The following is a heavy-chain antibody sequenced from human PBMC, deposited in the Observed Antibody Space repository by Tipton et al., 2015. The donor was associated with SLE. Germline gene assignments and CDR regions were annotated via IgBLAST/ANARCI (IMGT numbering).Heavy chain of an antibody. CDR2: ISAYSGST. CDR3: ARARLGTAFDI. J-gene: IGHJ3*02. CDR1: GYTFTSYG. Sequence: QSGAEVKKPGASVKVSCKASGYTFTSYGISWVRQAPGQGLEWMGWISAYSGSTYYADSVKGRFTISRHNSKNTLYLQMNSLRAEDTAVYYCARARLGTAFDIWGQGTMVTVSS. V-gene: IGHV1-18*01. D-gene: IGHD7-27*01.